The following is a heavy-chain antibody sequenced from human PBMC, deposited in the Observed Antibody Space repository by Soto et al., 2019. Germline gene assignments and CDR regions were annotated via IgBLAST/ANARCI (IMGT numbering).Heavy chain of an antibody. Sequence: PCGPLRLSYSASGFNIIDLWVSWVRQAPGKGLEWVANIKQDGSEKYYVDSVKGRFTISRDNAKNSLYLQMNSLRAEDTAVYYCARTVGIAFMDVWGKGPTVTVSS. D-gene: IGHD6-13*01. CDR2: IKQDGSEK. CDR3: ARTVGIAFMDV. V-gene: IGHV3-7*01. CDR1: GFNIIDLW. J-gene: IGHJ6*03.